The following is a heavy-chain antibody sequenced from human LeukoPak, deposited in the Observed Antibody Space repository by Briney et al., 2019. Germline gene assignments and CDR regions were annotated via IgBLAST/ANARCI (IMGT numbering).Heavy chain of an antibody. CDR1: GGSISSSSYY. V-gene: IGHV4-39*01. CDR2: IYYSGST. Sequence: SETLSLTCTVSGGSISSSSYYWGWIRQPPGKGLEWIGSIYYSGSTYYNPSLKSRVTISVDTSKNQFSLKLSSVTAADTAVYYCARHQDSSGWYGGGFDPWGQGTLVTVSS. D-gene: IGHD6-19*01. J-gene: IGHJ5*02. CDR3: ARHQDSSGWYGGGFDP.